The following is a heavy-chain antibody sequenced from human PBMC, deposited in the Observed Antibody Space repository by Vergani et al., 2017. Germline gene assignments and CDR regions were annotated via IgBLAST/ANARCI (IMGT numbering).Heavy chain of an antibody. V-gene: IGHV3-21*06. J-gene: IGHJ6*02. CDR3: ARGCTSGDCPDNYGMDV. Sequence: VQLVESGGGLVKPGGSLRLSCAASGFTFSDFSMSWVRQAPGKGLEWVAFIGSSGPYINYADSVKGRFIISRDNTNNSLFLQLRSLRAEDAAVYYCARGCTSGDCPDNYGMDVWGQGATVTVSS. D-gene: IGHD2-8*01. CDR2: IGSSGPYI. CDR1: GFTFSDFS.